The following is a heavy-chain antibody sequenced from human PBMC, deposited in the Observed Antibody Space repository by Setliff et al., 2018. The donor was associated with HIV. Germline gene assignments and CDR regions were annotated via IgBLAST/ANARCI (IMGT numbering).Heavy chain of an antibody. CDR1: GGSMSPYY. D-gene: IGHD6-13*01. Sequence: PSETLSLTCTVSGGSMSPYYWSWIRQPPGKGLEWIGYIFSSGSTNYNPSRKSRVTISVDTSKNQFSLRLSSVTAADTAMYYCARHVGISIGGTRGDFYCWGQGTLVTVSS. CDR3: ARHVGISIGGTRGDFYC. CDR2: IFSSGST. V-gene: IGHV4-4*09. J-gene: IGHJ4*02.